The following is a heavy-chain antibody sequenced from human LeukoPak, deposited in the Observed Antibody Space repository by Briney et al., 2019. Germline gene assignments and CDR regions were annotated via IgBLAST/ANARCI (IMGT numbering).Heavy chain of an antibody. Sequence: ASVKVSCKASGYTFTGYYMHWVRQATGQGLEWMGWMNPNSGNTGYAQKFQGRVTMTRNTSISTAYMELSSLRSEDTAVYYCARGSGSYYTYWGQGTLVTVSS. V-gene: IGHV1-8*02. CDR1: GYTFTGYY. CDR3: ARGSGSYYTY. CDR2: MNPNSGNT. J-gene: IGHJ4*02. D-gene: IGHD3-10*01.